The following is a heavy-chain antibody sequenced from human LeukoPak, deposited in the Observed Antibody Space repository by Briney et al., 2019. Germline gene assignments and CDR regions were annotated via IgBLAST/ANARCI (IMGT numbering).Heavy chain of an antibody. Sequence: GGSLRLSCAASGFTVSSNYMSWVRQAPGKGLEWVSVIYSGGSTYYADSVKGRFTISRDNAKNSLYLQMNSLRAEDTAVYYCARDRGILWTLIDHWGQGTLVTVSS. V-gene: IGHV3-53*01. J-gene: IGHJ4*02. D-gene: IGHD3-10*01. CDR1: GFTVSSNY. CDR2: IYSGGST. CDR3: ARDRGILWTLIDH.